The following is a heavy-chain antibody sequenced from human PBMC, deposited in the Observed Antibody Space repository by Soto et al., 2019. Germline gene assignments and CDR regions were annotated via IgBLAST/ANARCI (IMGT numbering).Heavy chain of an antibody. Sequence: QMQLVQSGXXXXKXGSTVTVXCKALGNTFTYRYLHWVRQAPGQALEWMGWITPFSGDVHYAQKFQERVTITRDRSINTAYMRMSSLRSEDTAMYYCASGGAGSGPFTWELPDHWGQGTLVTVSS. CDR3: ASGGAGSGPFTWELPDH. CDR1: GNTFTYRY. J-gene: IGHJ4*02. CDR2: ITPFSGDV. V-gene: IGHV1-45*02. D-gene: IGHD1-26*01.